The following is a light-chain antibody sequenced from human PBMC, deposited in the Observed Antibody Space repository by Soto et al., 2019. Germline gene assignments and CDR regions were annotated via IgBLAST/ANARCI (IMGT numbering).Light chain of an antibody. CDR3: QHYNNWPPWT. CDR2: GAS. CDR1: QSVSNN. Sequence: PGERATLSCRASQSVSNNLAWYQQKPGQAPRLLIYGASTRATGIPARFSGSGSGTEFTLTISSLQSEDFALYYCQHYNNWPPWTFGQGTKVEIK. J-gene: IGKJ1*01. V-gene: IGKV3-15*01.